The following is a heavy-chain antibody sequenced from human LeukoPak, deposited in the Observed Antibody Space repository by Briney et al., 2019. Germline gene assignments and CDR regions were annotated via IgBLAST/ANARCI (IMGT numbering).Heavy chain of an antibody. CDR1: GYTFTSYY. CDR2: INPSGGST. V-gene: IGHV1-46*01. CDR3: ASGNMAATFDY. Sequence: ASVTVSCTASGYTFTSYYMHWVRQAPGQGLEWMGIINPSGGSTSYAQKFQGRVTMTRDTSTSTVYMELSSLRSEDTAVYYCASGNMAATFDYWGQGTLVTVSS. D-gene: IGHD6-13*01. J-gene: IGHJ4*02.